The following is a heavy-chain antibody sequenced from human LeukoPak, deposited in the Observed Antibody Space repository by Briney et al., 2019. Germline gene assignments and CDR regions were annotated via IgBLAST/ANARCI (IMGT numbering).Heavy chain of an antibody. CDR1: GFTFSSYW. CDR2: IKHDASEI. V-gene: IGHV3-7*01. Sequence: GGSLRLSCAASGFTFSSYWMNWYRQAPGKALEWVGNIKHDASEINYVDSVRGRFTISRDNAKNSLHLQMNSLRAEDTDVYYCATDRDNSDWQKRFDSWGQGTLVTVSS. J-gene: IGHJ4*02. D-gene: IGHD2-21*02. CDR3: ATDRDNSDWQKRFDS.